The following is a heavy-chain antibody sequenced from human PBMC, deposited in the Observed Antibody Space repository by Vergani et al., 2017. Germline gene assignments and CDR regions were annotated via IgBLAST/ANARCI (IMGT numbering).Heavy chain of an antibody. CDR1: GGSFTSYH. CDR2: IDHTARP. V-gene: IGHV4-34*01. CDR3: SRVNTETNGHLYYYYYMDV. J-gene: IGHJ6*03. D-gene: IGHD4-11*01. Sequence: QVQLQQWGGGLLKPSETLSLTCVVNGGSFTSYHWTWIRQSPGEALEWVGDIDHTARPDYNPSLKIRLTMSVDKSRNQFSLTLNSVTATDTAIYFCSRVNTETNGHLYYYYYMDVWVQGSAVTVS.